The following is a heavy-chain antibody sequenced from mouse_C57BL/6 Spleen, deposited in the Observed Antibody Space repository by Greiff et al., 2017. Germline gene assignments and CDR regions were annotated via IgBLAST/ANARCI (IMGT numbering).Heavy chain of an antibody. CDR3: ARVTVYYFDY. CDR2: ISSGSSTI. J-gene: IGHJ2*01. CDR1: GFTFSDYG. Sequence: EVKLMESGGGLVKPGGSLKLSCAASGFTFSDYGMHWVRQAPEKGLEWVAYISSGSSTIYYADTVKGRFTISRDNAKNTLFLQMTSLRSEDTAMYYCARVTVYYFDYWGQGTTLSVSS. V-gene: IGHV5-17*01. D-gene: IGHD2-1*01.